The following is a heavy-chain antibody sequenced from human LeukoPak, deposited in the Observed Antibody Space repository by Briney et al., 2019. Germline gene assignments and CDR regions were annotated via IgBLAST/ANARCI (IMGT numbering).Heavy chain of an antibody. CDR3: ATPTLDANYYYGMDV. Sequence: PRRSLRPSCAASGFTFSSYGMHWVRPAPGKGLEWVAVISYDGSNKYYADSVKGRFTISRDNSKNTLYLQMNSLRAEDTAVYYCATPTLDANYYYGMDVWGQGTTVTVSS. CDR1: GFTFSSYG. CDR2: ISYDGSNK. D-gene: IGHD1-1*01. V-gene: IGHV3-30*03. J-gene: IGHJ6*02.